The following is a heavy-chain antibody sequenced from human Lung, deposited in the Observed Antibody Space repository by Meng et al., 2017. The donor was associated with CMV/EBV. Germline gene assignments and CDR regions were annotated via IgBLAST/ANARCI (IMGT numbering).Heavy chain of an antibody. CDR3: ARIPKAGSRWYPPYYYYYGMDV. Sequence: SCXXLSXPTQTLTXTCTVTGFSLSTSGLCGSWVRQPPGKALEWLALIDWDDNKYYSTSLKTRLTISKDTSKSQVVLTMTNMDPVDTATYYCARIPKAGSRWYPPYYYYYGMDVWXQGTXVTVSS. D-gene: IGHD6-13*01. CDR2: IDWDDNK. J-gene: IGHJ6*02. CDR1: GFSLSTSGLC. V-gene: IGHV2-70*20.